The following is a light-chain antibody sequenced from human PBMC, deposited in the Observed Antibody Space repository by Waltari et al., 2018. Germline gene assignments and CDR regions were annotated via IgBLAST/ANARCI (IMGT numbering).Light chain of an antibody. CDR1: RDIKNF. V-gene: IGKV1-33*01. CDR3: QQYDDFPPYT. CDR2: DTS. Sequence: DIQMTQSPSSLSASVGDRVTSPCQASRDIKNFLNWYQQKPGQAPKLLIYDTSNLEIGVPSRFSGRGSGTHFTFTISSLQPEDVATYYCQQYDDFPPYTFGQGTKVEIK. J-gene: IGKJ2*01.